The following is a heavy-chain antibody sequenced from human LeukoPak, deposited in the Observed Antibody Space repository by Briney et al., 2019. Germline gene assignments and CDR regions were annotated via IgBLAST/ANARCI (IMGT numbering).Heavy chain of an antibody. CDR3: ARCYYDSSGYPYFDY. CDR1: GGSISDYY. D-gene: IGHD3-22*01. CDR2: IYTSGNT. V-gene: IGHV4-4*07. J-gene: IGHJ4*02. Sequence: SETLSLTCTVSGGSISDYYWSWIRQPAGKGLEWIGRIYTSGNTKYNPSLKSRVTMSVDTSKNQFSLKLSSVTAADTAVYYCARCYYDSSGYPYFDYWGQGTLVTVSS.